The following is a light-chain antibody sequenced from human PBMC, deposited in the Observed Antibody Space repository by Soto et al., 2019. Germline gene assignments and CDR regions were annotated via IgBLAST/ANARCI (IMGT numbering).Light chain of an antibody. Sequence: DIQMTQSPSSLSASVGDRFAMTCRASQSVSSDLNWYQQKAGKAPKLLIYAASSLQSGVPSRFSGSGSGTHFILTISSLQPEDFATYYCQHIHSIPITFGQGTRLEIK. V-gene: IGKV1-39*01. CDR3: QHIHSIPIT. CDR2: AAS. J-gene: IGKJ5*01. CDR1: QSVSSD.